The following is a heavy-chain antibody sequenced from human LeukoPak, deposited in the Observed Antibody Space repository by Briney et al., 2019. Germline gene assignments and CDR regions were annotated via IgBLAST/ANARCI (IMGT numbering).Heavy chain of an antibody. CDR1: GGSISSANW. D-gene: IGHD3-10*01. CDR3: ARRQDGSGSYY. CDR2: MYHTGST. V-gene: IGHV4-4*02. J-gene: IGHJ4*02. Sequence: SETLSLTCTVSGGSISSANWWTWVRQPPGQGLEWIGEMYHTGSTNYNPSLKSRVIISVDKSNNQFSLKLSSVTAADTAVYFCARRQDGSGSYYWGQGTLVTV.